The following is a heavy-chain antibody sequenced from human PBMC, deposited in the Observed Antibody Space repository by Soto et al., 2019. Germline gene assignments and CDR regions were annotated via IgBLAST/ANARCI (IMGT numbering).Heavy chain of an antibody. D-gene: IGHD3-10*01. J-gene: IGHJ4*02. CDR2: IYYSGST. V-gene: IGHV4-59*08. Sequence: PSETLSLTCTVSGGSISNYYWSWIRQPPGKGLEWIGYIYYSGSTNYNPSLKSRVTISVDTSKNQFSLKLSSVTAADTAVYYCGRHGLGTYGSGSHGPLIAFDYWGQGTPVTVSS. CDR1: GGSISNYY. CDR3: GRHGLGTYGSGSHGPLIAFDY.